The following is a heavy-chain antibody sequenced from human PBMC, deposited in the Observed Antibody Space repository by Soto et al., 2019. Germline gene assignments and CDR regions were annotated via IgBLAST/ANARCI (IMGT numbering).Heavy chain of an antibody. J-gene: IGHJ6*02. D-gene: IGHD6-6*01. V-gene: IGHV3-64D*08. Sequence: GGSLRLSCSASGFTFSSYAMHWVRQAPGKGLEYVSAISSNGGSTYYADSVKGRFTISRDNSKNTLYLQMISLRAEDTAVYYCVKEGQARPYYYYGMDVWGQGTTVTVSS. CDR3: VKEGQARPYYYYGMDV. CDR1: GFTFSSYA. CDR2: ISSNGGST.